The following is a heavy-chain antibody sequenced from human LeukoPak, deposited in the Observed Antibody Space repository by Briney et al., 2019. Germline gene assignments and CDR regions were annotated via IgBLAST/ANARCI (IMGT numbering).Heavy chain of an antibody. CDR2: IKQDASEK. Sequence: GGSLRLSCAASGFTFSSYAMSWVRQAPGKGLWWGANIKQDASEKYYVDSVRGRFTISRDNAKNSLYLRMDSLRGEDTAVYFCARGVAALMDVWGKGTTVTVSS. V-gene: IGHV3-7*04. D-gene: IGHD6-6*01. CDR1: GFTFSSYA. J-gene: IGHJ6*03. CDR3: ARGVAALMDV.